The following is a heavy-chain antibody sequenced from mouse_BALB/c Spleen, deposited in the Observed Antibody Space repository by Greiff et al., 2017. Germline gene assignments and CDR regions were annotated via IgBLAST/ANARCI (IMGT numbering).Heavy chain of an antibody. CDR3: ARDGRIYYYGSSCKGDAMDY. CDR1: GFSLTSYG. J-gene: IGHJ4*01. V-gene: IGHV2-9*02. CDR2: IWAGGST. D-gene: IGHD1-1*01. Sequence: QVQLKESGPGLVAPSQSLSITCTVSGFSLTSYGVHWVRQPPGKGLEWLGVIWAGGSTNYNSALMSRLSISKDNSKSQVFLKMNSLQTDDTAMYYCARDGRIYYYGSSCKGDAMDYWGQGTSVTVSS.